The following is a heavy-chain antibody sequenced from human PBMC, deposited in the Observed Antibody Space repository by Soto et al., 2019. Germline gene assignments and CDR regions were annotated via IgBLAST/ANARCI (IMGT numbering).Heavy chain of an antibody. CDR1: GGSFSGYY. CDR3: ARRKGLYYYYYMDV. CDR2: INHSGST. J-gene: IGHJ6*03. V-gene: IGHV4-34*01. Sequence: PSETLSLTCAVYGGSFSGYYWSWIRQPPGKGLEWIGEINHSGSTNYNPSLKSRVTISVDTSKNQFSLKLSSVTAADTAVYYCARRKGLYYYYYMDVWGKGTTVTVSS.